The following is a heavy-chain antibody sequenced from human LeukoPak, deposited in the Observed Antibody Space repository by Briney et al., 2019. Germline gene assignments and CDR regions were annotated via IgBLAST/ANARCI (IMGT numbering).Heavy chain of an antibody. J-gene: IGHJ4*02. D-gene: IGHD3-22*01. CDR2: IYTSGST. CDR3: ASRTDLYYYDSSGYQDY. V-gene: IGHV4-4*07. Sequence: SETLSLTCTVSGGSISSYYWSWIRQPAGKGLEWIGRIYTSGSTNYNPSLKSRVTITVDTSKNQFSLKLSSVTAADTAVYYCASRTDLYYYDSSGYQDYWGQGTLVTVSS. CDR1: GGSISSYY.